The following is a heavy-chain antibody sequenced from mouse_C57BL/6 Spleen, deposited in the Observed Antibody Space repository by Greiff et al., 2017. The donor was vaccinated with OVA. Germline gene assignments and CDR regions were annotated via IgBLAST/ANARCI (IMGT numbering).Heavy chain of an antibody. J-gene: IGHJ2*01. CDR3: ARDFLGYFDY. Sequence: EVKLVESGGGLVQSGRSLRLSCATSGFTFSDFYMEWVRQAPGKGLEWIAASRNKANDYTTEYSASVKGRFIVSRDTSQSILYLQMNALRAEDTAIYYCARDFLGYFDYWGQGTTLTVSS. CDR2: SRNKANDYTT. CDR1: GFTFSDFY. D-gene: IGHD3-3*01. V-gene: IGHV7-1*01.